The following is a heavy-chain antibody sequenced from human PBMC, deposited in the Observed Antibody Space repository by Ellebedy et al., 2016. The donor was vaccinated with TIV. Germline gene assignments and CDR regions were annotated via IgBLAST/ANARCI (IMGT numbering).Heavy chain of an antibody. CDR2: ISSMGNI. Sequence: MPSETLSLTCTVYASPISSYDWSWSLYPPGTGREWVGYISSMGNINYNPSLKSRVTISIDTSKNQFSLKLSFVTAEETAVYYCASTEYVGFWGYWGQGTLVTVSS. J-gene: IGHJ4*02. V-gene: IGHV4-4*09. CDR1: ASPISSYD. D-gene: IGHD3-16*01. CDR3: ASTEYVGFWGY.